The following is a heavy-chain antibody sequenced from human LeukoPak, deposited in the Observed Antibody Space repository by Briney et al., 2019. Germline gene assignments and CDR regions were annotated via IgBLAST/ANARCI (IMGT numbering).Heavy chain of an antibody. CDR2: VCGSGSGT. V-gene: IGHV3-23*01. CDR3: AKNGVASRYSSNDN. J-gene: IGHJ4*02. D-gene: IGHD2-15*01. Sequence: PGGSLRLSCAASGFTFSSYAMSWVRQAPGKGLEWVSVVCGSGSGTYYADSVKGRFTISRDNSQNTLYLQMNSLRAEDTAVYYCAKNGVASRYSSNDNWGQGTLVTVSS. CDR1: GFTFSSYA.